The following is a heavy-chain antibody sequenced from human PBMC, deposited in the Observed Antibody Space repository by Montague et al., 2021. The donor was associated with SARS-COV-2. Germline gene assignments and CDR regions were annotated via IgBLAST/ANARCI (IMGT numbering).Heavy chain of an antibody. CDR3: VRDGGNWYYFDY. CDR2: IYASGST. CDR1: GGSISSGGYY. V-gene: IGHV4-61*08. Sequence: SETLSLTCTVSGGSISSGGYYWSWIRQHPGKGLEWIGHIYASGSTXYSPSLKGRVRLSIDNPKNQFSLKLESLTAADTAVYYCVRDGGNWYYFDYWGQGALVTVSS. J-gene: IGHJ4*02. D-gene: IGHD3-16*01.